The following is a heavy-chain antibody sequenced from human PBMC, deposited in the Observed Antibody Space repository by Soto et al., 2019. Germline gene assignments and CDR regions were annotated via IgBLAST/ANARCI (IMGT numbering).Heavy chain of an antibody. Sequence: SETLSLTCTVSGYSISSGCYWGWIRQPPGKRLEWIGSMYPTGSTYYNPSLKSRVTMSVDTSNNEFSLKLTSVTAADTAVYHCVRDLKYGLYYFDYWGQGTLVTVSS. CDR1: GYSISSGCY. CDR3: VRDLKYGLYYFDY. D-gene: IGHD3-10*01. CDR2: MYPTGST. J-gene: IGHJ4*02. V-gene: IGHV4-38-2*02.